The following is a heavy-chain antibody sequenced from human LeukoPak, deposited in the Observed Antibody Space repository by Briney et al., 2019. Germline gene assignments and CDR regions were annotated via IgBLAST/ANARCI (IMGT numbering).Heavy chain of an antibody. D-gene: IGHD2-2*01. CDR3: AGGYCSSTSCSLSFDY. CDR2: MRYDGSNK. CDR1: GFTFSSYG. J-gene: IGHJ4*02. Sequence: GGSLRLSCAASGFTFSSYGMHWVRQAPGKGLEWVAFMRYDGSNKYYADSVKGRFTISRDNSKNTLYLQMNSLRAEDTAVYYCAGGYCSSTSCSLSFDYWGQGTLVTVSS. V-gene: IGHV3-30*02.